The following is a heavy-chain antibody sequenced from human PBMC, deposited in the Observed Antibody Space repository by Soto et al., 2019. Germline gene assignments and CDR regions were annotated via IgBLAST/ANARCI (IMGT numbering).Heavy chain of an antibody. J-gene: IGHJ4*02. V-gene: IGHV1-18*01. D-gene: IGHD1-26*01. CDR1: GGTFSSYA. Sequence: GASVKVSCKASGGTFSSYAISWVRQSTGQGLEWMGWIIANFGTTNYAQKLQGRVTMTTDTSTSTAYMELRSLRSDDTAVYYCARVGHSGSYWDVYIDYWGQGTLVTVSS. CDR2: IIANFGTT. CDR3: ARVGHSGSYWDVYIDY.